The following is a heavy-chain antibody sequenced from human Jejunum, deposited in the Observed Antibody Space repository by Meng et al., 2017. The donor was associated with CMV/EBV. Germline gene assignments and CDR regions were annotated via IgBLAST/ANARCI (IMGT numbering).Heavy chain of an antibody. CDR2: ISPYNGNT. D-gene: IGHD2-21*02. CDR3: ARDSSDDYFDY. J-gene: IGHJ4*02. CDR1: GYTFMEHG. V-gene: IGHV1-18*01. Sequence: QVFLVQSGPGVQKPGASVKVSCKTSGYTFMEHGISWVRQAPGQGLEWVGWISPYNGNTDSAQKIQGRVTMTTDTSTSTVYLELKNLKSDDTAIYYCARDSSDDYFDYWGQGTLVTVSS.